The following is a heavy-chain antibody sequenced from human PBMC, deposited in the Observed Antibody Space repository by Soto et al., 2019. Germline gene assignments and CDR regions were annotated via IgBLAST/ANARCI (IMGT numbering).Heavy chain of an antibody. CDR2: IYYTGIT. Sequence: ETLSLTCSVSGGSITDNYWTWIRQSPGKGLEWVGYIYYTGITNYNPSLKRRVTISLDRSKNQFSLKLDSVTAADTAVYYCARALDYDFWGGRNWFDPWGQGTLVTV. CDR3: ARALDYDFWGGRNWFDP. J-gene: IGHJ5*02. D-gene: IGHD3-3*01. V-gene: IGHV4-59*01. CDR1: GGSITDNY.